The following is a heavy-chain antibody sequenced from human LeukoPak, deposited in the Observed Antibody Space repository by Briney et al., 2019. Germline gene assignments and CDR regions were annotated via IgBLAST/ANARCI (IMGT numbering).Heavy chain of an antibody. J-gene: IGHJ4*02. D-gene: IGHD6-13*01. CDR1: GYSITSGFH. Sequence: SETLSLSCAVSGYSITSGFHWGWIRQSPRTGLEWIGSIHHSGTTYYNPSLKSRVTISVDTSKKQFSLKLTSVTAADTAVYYCAREVYSGRPSRSPFDYWGQGTLVTVSS. CDR2: IHHSGTT. V-gene: IGHV4-38-2*02. CDR3: AREVYSGRPSRSPFDY.